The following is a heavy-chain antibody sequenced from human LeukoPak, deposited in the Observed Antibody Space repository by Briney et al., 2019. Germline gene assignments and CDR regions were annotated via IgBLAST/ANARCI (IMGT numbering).Heavy chain of an antibody. V-gene: IGHV3-23*01. Sequence: PGGSLRLSCVTSGFSFSNFGMSWVRQFPGKGLEFVSSISGSGYTTFYAESVKGRFTVSRDNSINTVYLQMNSLRAEDTAFYYCARIGGTKPTDAFDFWGQETMLTVSS. CDR2: ISGSGYTT. J-gene: IGHJ3*01. CDR1: GFSFSNFG. CDR3: ARIGGTKPTDAFDF. D-gene: IGHD3-3*01.